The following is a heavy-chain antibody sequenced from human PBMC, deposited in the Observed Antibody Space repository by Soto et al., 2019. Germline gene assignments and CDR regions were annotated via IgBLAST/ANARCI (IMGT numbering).Heavy chain of an antibody. Sequence: PSETLSLTCTVSGGSIRSSTYYWGWIRQPPGKGLEWIASIYYSGNTYYSPSLNSRVTISLDTSKNQFSVKLNSVTAADTAVYFCARHSQPKTRTSPPYDNWFDPWGQGTLVTVSS. D-gene: IGHD2-2*01. CDR2: IYYSGNT. CDR3: ARHSQPKTRTSPPYDNWFDP. V-gene: IGHV4-39*01. J-gene: IGHJ5*02. CDR1: GGSIRSSTYY.